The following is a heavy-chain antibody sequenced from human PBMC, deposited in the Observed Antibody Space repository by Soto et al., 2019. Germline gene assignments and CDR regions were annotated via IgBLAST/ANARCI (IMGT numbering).Heavy chain of an antibody. J-gene: IGHJ6*02. CDR3: ARVGAIYDFWSGWDYYYGMDV. D-gene: IGHD3-3*01. V-gene: IGHV4-34*01. CDR1: GGSFSAYY. CDR2: INHSGST. Sequence: SETLSLTCAVYGGSFSAYYWSWIRQPPGKGLEWIGEINHSGSTNYNPSLKSRVTMSADTYKKQFSLNLSSVTAADTAVYYCARVGAIYDFWSGWDYYYGMDVWGQGTTVTVSS.